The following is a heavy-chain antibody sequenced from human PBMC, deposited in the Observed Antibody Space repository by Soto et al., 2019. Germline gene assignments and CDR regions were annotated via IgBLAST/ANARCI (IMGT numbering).Heavy chain of an antibody. V-gene: IGHV4-31*03. J-gene: IGHJ2*01. D-gene: IGHD2-15*01. CDR2: IYYSGST. CDR3: ASERLVVAAERWVDGYFDL. Sequence: QVQLQESGPGLVKPSQTLSLTCTVSGGSISSGGYYWSWIRQHPGKGLEWIGYIYYSGSTYYNPSLKSRVTTSVDTSKNQFSLKLSSVAAADTAVYYCASERLVVAAERWVDGYFDLWGRGTLVTVSS. CDR1: GGSISSGGYY.